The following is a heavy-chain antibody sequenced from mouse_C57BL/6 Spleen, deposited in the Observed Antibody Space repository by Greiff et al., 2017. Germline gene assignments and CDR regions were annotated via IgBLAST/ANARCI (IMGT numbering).Heavy chain of an antibody. J-gene: IGHJ2*01. D-gene: IGHD1-1*01. CDR1: GYTFTDYE. V-gene: IGHV1-15*01. CDR3: TTIIITTVVATDY. Sequence: QVQLQQSGAELVRPGASVTLSCKASGYTFTDYEMHWVKQTPVHGLEWIGAIDPETGGTAYNQKFKGKAILTADKSSSTAYMELRSLTSEDSAVDYCTTIIITTVVATDYWGQGTTLTVSS. CDR2: IDPETGGT.